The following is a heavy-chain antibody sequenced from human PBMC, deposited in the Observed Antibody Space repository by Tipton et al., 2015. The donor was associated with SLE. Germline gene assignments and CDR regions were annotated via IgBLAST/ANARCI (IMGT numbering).Heavy chain of an antibody. V-gene: IGHV4-34*01. CDR1: GGSFSGYY. CDR3: ARVVAAAGTAFDI. CDR2: INHSGST. Sequence: TLSLTCAVYGGSFSGYYWSWIRQPPGKELEWIGEINHSGSTNYNPSLKSRVTISVDTSKNQFSLKLSSVTAADTAVYYCARVVAAAGTAFDIWGQGTMVTVSS. J-gene: IGHJ3*02. D-gene: IGHD6-13*01.